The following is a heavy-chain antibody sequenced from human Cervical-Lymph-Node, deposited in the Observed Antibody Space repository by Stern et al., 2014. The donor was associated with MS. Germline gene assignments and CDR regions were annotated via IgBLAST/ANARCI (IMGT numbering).Heavy chain of an antibody. CDR1: GFTFSSYS. CDR3: ASVHYDSSGYYGFPPDY. J-gene: IGHJ4*02. Sequence: EEQLEESGGGLVKPGGSLRLSCAASGFTFSSYSMNWVRQAPGKGLEWVSSISSSSSYIYYADSVKGRFTISRDNAKNSLYLQMNSLRAEDTAVYYCASVHYDSSGYYGFPPDYWGQGTLVTVSS. V-gene: IGHV3-21*01. CDR2: ISSSSSYI. D-gene: IGHD3-22*01.